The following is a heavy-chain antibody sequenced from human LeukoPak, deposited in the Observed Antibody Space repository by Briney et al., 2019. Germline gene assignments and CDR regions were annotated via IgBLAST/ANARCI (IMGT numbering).Heavy chain of an antibody. CDR1: GFMFSSYW. Sequence: GSLRLSCEDSGFMFSSYWMSWVRQAPGKGLEWVANINQDGSEKYYVDSVKGRFTVSRDNAKNSLYLQMSSLRGEDTALYYCARKGDAHDIWGRGTMVTVSS. CDR2: INQDGSEK. V-gene: IGHV3-7*01. CDR3: ARKGDAHDI. J-gene: IGHJ3*02.